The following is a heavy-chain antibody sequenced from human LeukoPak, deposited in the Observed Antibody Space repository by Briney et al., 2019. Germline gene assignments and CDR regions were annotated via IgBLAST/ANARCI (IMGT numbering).Heavy chain of an antibody. CDR2: IYYSGST. CDR3: ARRQFRTYYDFWSGDSYYFDY. V-gene: IGHV4-39*01. J-gene: IGHJ4*02. CDR1: GGSISSSSYY. Sequence: SETLSLTCTVSGGSISSSSYYWGWIRQPPGKGLEWIGSIYYSGSTYYNPSLKSRVTISVDTSKNQFSLKPSSVTAADTAVYYCARRQFRTYYDFWSGDSYYFDYWGQGTLVTVSS. D-gene: IGHD3-3*01.